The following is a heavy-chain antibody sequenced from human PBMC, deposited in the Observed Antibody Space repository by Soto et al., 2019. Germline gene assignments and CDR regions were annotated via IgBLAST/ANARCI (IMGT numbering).Heavy chain of an antibody. D-gene: IGHD3-10*01. CDR3: AKGAVYCSGSYYNPPAYLAY. V-gene: IGHV3-30*18. CDR2: VSFDGNKK. Sequence: PGGSLRLSCAASGFSFSTYGMHWVRLAPGKGLEWVAVVSFDGNKKYYAESVKGRFTISRDNSKSTLDLQMDSLRVEDTAVYYCAKGAVYCSGSYYNPPAYLAYWGQGTLVTVSS. CDR1: GFSFSTYG. J-gene: IGHJ4*02.